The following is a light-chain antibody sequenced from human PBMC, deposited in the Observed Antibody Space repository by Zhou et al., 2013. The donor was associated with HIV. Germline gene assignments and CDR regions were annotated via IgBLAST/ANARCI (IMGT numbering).Light chain of an antibody. Sequence: EIVLTQSPGTLSLSPGERATLSCRASQSVSSNYLAWYQQKPGQAPRLLIYGASSRATGIPDRFSGSGSGTDFTLTISRLEPGDFAVFYCQQYGSSSYSFGQGTKVEIK. J-gene: IGKJ2*03. V-gene: IGKV3-20*01. CDR2: GAS. CDR1: QSVSSNY. CDR3: QQYGSSSYS.